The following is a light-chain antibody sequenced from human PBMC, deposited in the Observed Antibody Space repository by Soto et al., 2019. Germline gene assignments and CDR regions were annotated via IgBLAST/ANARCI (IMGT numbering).Light chain of an antibody. CDR1: QDITNH. J-gene: IGKJ2*01. Sequence: DIQMTQSPSSLSASVGDRVTITCRASQDITNHLNWYQQKPGEAPKLLIYDASNLQTGVPSTFSGSGSGTDFTFTITSPQPEDIATYYCQQYANVPYTFGQGTKLEIE. CDR3: QQYANVPYT. CDR2: DAS. V-gene: IGKV1-33*01.